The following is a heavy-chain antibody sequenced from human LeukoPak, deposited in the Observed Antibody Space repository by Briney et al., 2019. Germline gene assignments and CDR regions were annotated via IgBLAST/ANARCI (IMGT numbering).Heavy chain of an antibody. D-gene: IGHD6-6*01. CDR3: ARGSSGAFDI. CDR1: GFTFSRYW. V-gene: IGHV3-66*01. Sequence: GGSLRLSCAASGFTFSRYWMSWVRQAPGKGLEWVSVIYSGGNTYYADSVKGRFTISRDNSKDTLYLQINSLRTEDTAVYYCARGSSGAFDIWGQGTMVTVSS. CDR2: IYSGGNT. J-gene: IGHJ3*02.